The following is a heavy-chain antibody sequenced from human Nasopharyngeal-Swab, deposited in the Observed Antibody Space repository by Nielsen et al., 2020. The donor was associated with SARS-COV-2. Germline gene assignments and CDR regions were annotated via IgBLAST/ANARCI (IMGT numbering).Heavy chain of an antibody. J-gene: IGHJ4*02. CDR1: GFTFSSYW. CDR3: ARGAGYDFWSGYYKRDNYFDY. D-gene: IGHD3-3*01. Sequence: GGSLRLSCAASGFTFSSYWMSWVRQAPGKGLEWVANIKQDGSEKYYVDSVKGRFTISRDNPKNSLYLQMNSLRAEDTAVYYCARGAGYDFWSGYYKRDNYFDYWGQGTLVTVSS. CDR2: IKQDGSEK. V-gene: IGHV3-7*04.